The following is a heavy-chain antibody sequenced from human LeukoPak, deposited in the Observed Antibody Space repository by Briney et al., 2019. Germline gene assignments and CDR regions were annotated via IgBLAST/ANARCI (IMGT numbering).Heavy chain of an antibody. CDR3: ARVKGDYAFGAFDI. V-gene: IGHV1-2*02. CDR2: INPNSGGT. J-gene: IGHJ3*02. Sequence: GAPVKVSCKASGYTFTGYYMHWVRQAPGQGLEWMGWINPNSGGTNYAQKFQGRVTMTRDTSISTAYMELSRLRSDDTAVYYCARVKGDYAFGAFDIWGQGTMVTVSS. D-gene: IGHD4-17*01. CDR1: GYTFTGYY.